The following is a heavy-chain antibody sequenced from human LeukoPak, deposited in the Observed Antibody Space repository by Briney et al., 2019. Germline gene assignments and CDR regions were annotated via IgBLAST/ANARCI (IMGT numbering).Heavy chain of an antibody. J-gene: IGHJ4*02. Sequence: NPSETLSLTCTVSGGSISSGSYYWGWIRQPPGKGLEYIGSIYYSGSTYYNPSLKSRVTISVDTSKNQFSLKLTSVTAADTAMYYCARRRGYNYYYEYWGQGTLVTVSS. CDR1: GGSISSGSYY. D-gene: IGHD5-18*01. V-gene: IGHV4-39*01. CDR2: IYYSGST. CDR3: ARRRGYNYYYEY.